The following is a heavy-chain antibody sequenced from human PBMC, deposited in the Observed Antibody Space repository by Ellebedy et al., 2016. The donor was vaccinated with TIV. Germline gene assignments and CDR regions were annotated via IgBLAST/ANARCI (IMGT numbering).Heavy chain of an antibody. V-gene: IGHV3-23*01. CDR1: GFTFSSYA. CDR3: AKDPYDVVVPAAEIDY. D-gene: IGHD2-2*01. CDR2: ISGSGGST. Sequence: GESLKISXADAGFTFSSYALSWVRQAPGKGLEWVSAISGSGGSTYYADSVKGRFTISRDNSKNTLYLQMNSLRAEDTAVYCCAKDPYDVVVPAAEIDYWGQGTLVTVSS. J-gene: IGHJ4*02.